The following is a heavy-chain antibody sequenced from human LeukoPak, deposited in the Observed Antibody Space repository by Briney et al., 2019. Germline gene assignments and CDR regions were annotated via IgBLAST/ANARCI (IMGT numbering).Heavy chain of an antibody. CDR1: EFTFSTYA. V-gene: IGHV3-23*01. CDR2: ISSGGGDT. J-gene: IGHJ4*02. Sequence: GGSLRLPCAASEFTFSTYAMTWVRQAPGKGLEWVSAISSGGGDTYYADSVKGRFTISRDNSKNILYLQMDSLRAEDTAVYYCAKRISWYGTVDYWGQGTLVTVSS. D-gene: IGHD6-13*01. CDR3: AKRISWYGTVDY.